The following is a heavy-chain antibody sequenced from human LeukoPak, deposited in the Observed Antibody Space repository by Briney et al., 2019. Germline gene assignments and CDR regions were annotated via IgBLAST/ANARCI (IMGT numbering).Heavy chain of an antibody. V-gene: IGHV3-30*04. J-gene: IGHJ4*02. CDR2: ISYDGSNK. CDR1: GFTFSSYA. Sequence: GGSLRLSCAASGFTFSSYAMHWVRQAPGKGLEWVAVISYDGSNKYYADSVKGRFTISRDNSKNTLYPQMNSLRAEDTAVYYCARGRFYDILTGYNDYWGQGTLVTVSS. CDR3: ARGRFYDILTGYNDY. D-gene: IGHD3-9*01.